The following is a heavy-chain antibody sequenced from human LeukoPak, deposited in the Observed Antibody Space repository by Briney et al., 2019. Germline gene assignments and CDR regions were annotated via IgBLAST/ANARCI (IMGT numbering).Heavy chain of an antibody. J-gene: IGHJ4*02. V-gene: IGHV3-66*02. CDR3: ARRSATFYFDY. CDR2: IYSGGNT. Sequence: GGSLRLSCAASGLTVSTNYMTWVRQAPGKGLEWVSVIYSGGNTYYAESVKGRFTISRDNSENTLYLRMNSLRAEDTAVYYCARRSATFYFDYWGQGTLVTVSS. D-gene: IGHD3-3*01. CDR1: GLTVSTNY.